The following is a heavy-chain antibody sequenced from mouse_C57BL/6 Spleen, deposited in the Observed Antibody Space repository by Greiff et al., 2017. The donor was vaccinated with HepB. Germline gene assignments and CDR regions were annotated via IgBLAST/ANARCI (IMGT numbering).Heavy chain of an antibody. Sequence: QVHVKQSGAELVRPGTSVKMSCKASGYTFTNYWIGWAKQRPGHGLEWIGDIYPGGGYTNYNEKFKGKATLTADKSSSTAYMQFSSLTSEDSAIYYCARYYYGSSHYFDYWGQGTTLTVSS. CDR3: ARYYYGSSHYFDY. D-gene: IGHD1-1*01. CDR1: GYTFTNYW. J-gene: IGHJ2*01. CDR2: IYPGGGYT. V-gene: IGHV1-63*01.